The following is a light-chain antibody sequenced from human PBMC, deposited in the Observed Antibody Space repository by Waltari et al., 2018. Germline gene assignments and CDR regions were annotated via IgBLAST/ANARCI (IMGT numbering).Light chain of an antibody. Sequence: QSALTQPASVSGSPGQSITISCTGTSSDVGNYNLVSWYQQHPGTAPKLMIYEVSKRPSGVSNRFSGSKSGNTASLTISGLQAEDEADYYCCSYAGSDSGVFGGGTKLALL. CDR3: CSYAGSDSGV. V-gene: IGLV2-23*02. CDR2: EVS. CDR1: SSDVGNYNL. J-gene: IGLJ3*02.